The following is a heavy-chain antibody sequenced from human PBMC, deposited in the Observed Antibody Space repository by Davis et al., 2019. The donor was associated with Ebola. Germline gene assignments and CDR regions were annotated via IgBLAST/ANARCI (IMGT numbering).Heavy chain of an antibody. CDR1: GGSISSYY. D-gene: IGHD2-15*01. J-gene: IGHJ6*02. Sequence: SETLSLTCTVSGGSISSYYWSWNRQPPGKGLEWIGEINHSGSTNYNPSLKSRVTISVDTSKNQFSLKLSSVTAADTAVYYCAAAVNYYYGMDVWGQGTTVTVSS. V-gene: IGHV4-34*01. CDR2: INHSGST. CDR3: AAAVNYYYGMDV.